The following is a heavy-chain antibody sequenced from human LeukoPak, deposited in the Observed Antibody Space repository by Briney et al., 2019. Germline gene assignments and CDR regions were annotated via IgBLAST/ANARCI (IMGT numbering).Heavy chain of an antibody. V-gene: IGHV3-66*01. CDR2: IYSGGST. J-gene: IGHJ4*02. CDR3: ARDSRLGTTYYFDY. CDR1: GFTVSSNY. D-gene: IGHD5-12*01. Sequence: GGSLRLSCAASGFTVSSNYMSWVRQAPGKGLEWVSVIYSGGSTYYADSVKGRFTISRDNSKNTLYLQMNSLRAEDTAVYYCARDSRLGTTYYFDYWGQGTLVTVSS.